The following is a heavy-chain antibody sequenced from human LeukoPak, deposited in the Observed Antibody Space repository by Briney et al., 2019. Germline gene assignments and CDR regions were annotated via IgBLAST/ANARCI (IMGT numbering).Heavy chain of an antibody. J-gene: IGHJ4*02. CDR2: IYYSGST. CDR1: GGSISSYY. CDR3: ARHGLRSDFDY. D-gene: IGHD5-12*01. Sequence: SETLSLTCTVSGGSISSYYWSWIRQPPGKGLEWIGYIYYSGSTNYNPSLKSRVTISVDTSKNQFSLKLSSVTAADTAVYYCARHGLRSDFDYWGQGTLVTASS. V-gene: IGHV4-59*08.